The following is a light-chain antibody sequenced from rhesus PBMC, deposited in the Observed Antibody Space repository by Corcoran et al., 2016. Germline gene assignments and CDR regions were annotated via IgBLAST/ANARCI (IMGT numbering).Light chain of an antibody. Sequence: EIVMTQSPATLALSPGERATLSCRASQSVSSYLVWYQQKPGQAPRLLIYGASSRATGLPDRFRGSGSVTEFTLTISSLEPEDVGVYFCLQSSNWWTFGQGTKVEIK. CDR3: LQSSNWWT. CDR2: GAS. J-gene: IGKJ1*01. CDR1: QSVSSY. V-gene: IGKV3-24*04.